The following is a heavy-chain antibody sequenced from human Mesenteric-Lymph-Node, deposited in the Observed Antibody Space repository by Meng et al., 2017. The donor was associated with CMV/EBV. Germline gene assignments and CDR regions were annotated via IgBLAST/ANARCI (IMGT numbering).Heavy chain of an antibody. V-gene: IGHV3-7*03. CDR2: INKDGSEK. Sequence: ETLSLTCAASGFTFSTYWMSWVRQAPGKGLEWVANINKDGSEKYYVDSVKGRFTISRDNATNSLYLQMNSLRPEDTAFYYCAKDSSYYTYNGWFDPWGQGTLVTVSS. J-gene: IGHJ5*02. CDR3: AKDSSYYTYNGWFDP. CDR1: GFTFSTYW. D-gene: IGHD1-26*01.